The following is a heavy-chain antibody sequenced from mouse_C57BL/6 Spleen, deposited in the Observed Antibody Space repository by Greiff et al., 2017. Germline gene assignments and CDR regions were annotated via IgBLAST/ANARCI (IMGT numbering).Heavy chain of an antibody. CDR3: ASYYYGSSLYYFDY. J-gene: IGHJ2*01. V-gene: IGHV1-39*01. Sequence: VQLQQSGPELVKPGASVKISCKASGYSFTDYNLNWVKQSNGKSLEWIGVINPNYGTTSYNQKFKGKATLTVDQSSSTAYMQLNSLTSEDSAVYYCASYYYGSSLYYFDYWGQGTTLTVSS. CDR1: GYSFTDYN. D-gene: IGHD1-1*01. CDR2: INPNYGTT.